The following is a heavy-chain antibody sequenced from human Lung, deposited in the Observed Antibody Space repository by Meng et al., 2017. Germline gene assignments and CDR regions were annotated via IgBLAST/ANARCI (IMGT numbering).Heavy chain of an antibody. D-gene: IGHD3-10*01. CDR3: ARGSITMVRGVSVFDP. V-gene: IGHV4-4*03. J-gene: IGHJ5*02. CDR2: IYHSGST. CDR1: GGSISSSNW. Sequence: QGPLQESGPGLVKPPGTLSLTCAGSGGSISSSNWWSWVRQPPGKGLEWIGEIYHSGSTNYNPSLKSRVTISVDKSKNQFSLKLSSVTAADTAVYYCARGSITMVRGVSVFDPWGQGTLVTVSS.